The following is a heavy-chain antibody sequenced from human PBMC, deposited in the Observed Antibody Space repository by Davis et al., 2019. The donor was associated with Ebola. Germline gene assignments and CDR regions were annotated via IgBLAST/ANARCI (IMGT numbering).Heavy chain of an antibody. CDR3: AKAAAAGTGVFDY. V-gene: IGHV1-2*04. D-gene: IGHD6-13*01. Sequence: YAQKFQGWVTMTRDTSISTAYMELSRLRSDDTAVYYCAKAAAAGTGVFDYWGQGTLVTVSS. J-gene: IGHJ4*02.